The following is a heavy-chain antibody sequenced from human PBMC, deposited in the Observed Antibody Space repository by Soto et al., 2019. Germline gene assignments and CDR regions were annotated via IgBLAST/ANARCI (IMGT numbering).Heavy chain of an antibody. J-gene: IGHJ6*03. D-gene: IGHD3-3*01. Sequence: LTWPVADGPISSYCCSWIRQPPGKGLEWIGYIYYSGSTNYNPSLKSRVTISVDTSNNPFSLMLSSVTAADTAVYYCAREAILRGHDFWRGYPESPPYSYMDVWGKGTT. V-gene: IGHV4-59*01. CDR2: IYYSGST. CDR3: AREAILRGHDFWRGYPESPPYSYMDV. CDR1: DGPISSYC.